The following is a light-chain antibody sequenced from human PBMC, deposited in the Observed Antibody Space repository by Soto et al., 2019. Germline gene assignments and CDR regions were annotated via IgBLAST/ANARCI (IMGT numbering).Light chain of an antibody. CDR2: GAS. CDR1: QSVSSSY. CDR3: KKYCSSTT. Sequence: EIVLTQSPGTLSLSPGERATLSCRASQSVSSSYLAWYQQKPGQAPRLLIYGASSKATGIPDRFSGSGSGTDFTLKIKRLEPEDFAVYQCKKYCSSTTLGQGTRLEIK. J-gene: IGKJ5*01. V-gene: IGKV3-20*01.